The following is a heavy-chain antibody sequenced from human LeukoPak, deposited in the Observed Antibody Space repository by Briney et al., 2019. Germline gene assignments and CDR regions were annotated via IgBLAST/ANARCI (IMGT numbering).Heavy chain of an antibody. J-gene: IGHJ4*02. V-gene: IGHV6-1*01. CDR3: ARGRAVIAAAEYYFDY. CDR2: TYYRSKWYN. D-gene: IGHD6-13*01. Sequence: SQTLSLTCAISGDSISSNSAAWNWIRQSPSRGLEWLGSTYYRSKWYNDYAVSVKSRITINPDTSKNQFSLQLNSVTPEDTAVYYCARGRAVIAAAEYYFDYWGQGTLVTVSS. CDR1: GDSISSNSAA.